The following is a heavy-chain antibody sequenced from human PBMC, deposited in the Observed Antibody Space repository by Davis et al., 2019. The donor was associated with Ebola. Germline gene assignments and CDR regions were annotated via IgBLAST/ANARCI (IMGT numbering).Heavy chain of an antibody. Sequence: PSETLSLTCTVSGGSISSYYWSWIRQPPGKGLEWIGYIYYSGSTNYNPSLKSRVTISVDTSKNQISLKLSSVTAADTAVYYCARGNREYSYGSLWGQGTLVTVSS. CDR3: ARGNREYSYGSL. CDR2: IYYSGST. CDR1: GGSISSYY. V-gene: IGHV4-59*01. D-gene: IGHD5-18*01. J-gene: IGHJ4*02.